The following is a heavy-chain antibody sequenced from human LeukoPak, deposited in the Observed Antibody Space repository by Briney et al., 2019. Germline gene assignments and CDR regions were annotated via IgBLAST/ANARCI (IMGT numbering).Heavy chain of an antibody. CDR1: GFTFSSYG. J-gene: IGHJ4*02. Sequence: GGPLRLSCAASGFTFSSYGMHWVRQAPGKGLEWVAVISYDGSNKYYADSVRGRFTISRDNSKNTLYLQMNSLRAEDTAVYYCAKDSGDWGQGTLVTVSS. CDR3: AKDSGD. CDR2: ISYDGSNK. V-gene: IGHV3-30*18. D-gene: IGHD3-10*01.